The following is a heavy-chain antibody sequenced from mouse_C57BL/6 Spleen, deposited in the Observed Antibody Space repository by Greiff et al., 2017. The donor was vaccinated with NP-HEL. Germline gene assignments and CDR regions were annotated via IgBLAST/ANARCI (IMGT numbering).Heavy chain of an antibody. D-gene: IGHD1-1*01. Sequence: EVKLEESGGGLVQPGGSMKLSCVASGFTFSNYWMNWVRQSPEKGLEWVAQIRLKSDNYATHYAESVKGRFTISRDDSKSSVYLQMNNLRAEDTGIYYCTGFITTVVARHYFDYWGQGTTLTVSS. CDR2: IRLKSDNYAT. CDR1: GFTFSNYW. J-gene: IGHJ2*01. V-gene: IGHV6-3*01. CDR3: TGFITTVVARHYFDY.